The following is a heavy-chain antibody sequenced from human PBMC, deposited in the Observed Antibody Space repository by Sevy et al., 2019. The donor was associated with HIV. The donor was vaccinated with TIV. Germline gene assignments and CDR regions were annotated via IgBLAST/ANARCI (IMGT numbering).Heavy chain of an antibody. CDR3: AREGGCTGGYYYAMDV. CDR2: IKQDGSEK. CDR1: GFTFSSYW. Sequence: GGSLRLSCAASGFTFSSYWMSWVRQAPGKGLEWVANIKQDGSEKYYVDSVKGRFTSSRDNAKNSLYLQMSSLRAEDTAVYYCAREGGCTGGYYYAMDVWGQGTTVTVSS. D-gene: IGHD3-16*01. J-gene: IGHJ6*02. V-gene: IGHV3-7*01.